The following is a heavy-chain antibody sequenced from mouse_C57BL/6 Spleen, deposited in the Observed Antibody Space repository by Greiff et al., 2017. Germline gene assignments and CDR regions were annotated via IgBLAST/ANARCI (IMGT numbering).Heavy chain of an antibody. CDR2: IDPSDSET. D-gene: IGHD2-5*01. J-gene: IGHJ3*01. V-gene: IGHV1-52*01. CDR3: ARGSNYDWFAY. CDR1: GYTFTSYW. Sequence: VQLQQPGAELVRPGSSVKLSCKASGYTFTSYWMHWVKQRPIQGLEWIGNIDPSDSETHYNQKFKDKATLTVDKSSSTAYMQLSSLTSEDSAVYYCARGSNYDWFAYWGQGTLLTVSA.